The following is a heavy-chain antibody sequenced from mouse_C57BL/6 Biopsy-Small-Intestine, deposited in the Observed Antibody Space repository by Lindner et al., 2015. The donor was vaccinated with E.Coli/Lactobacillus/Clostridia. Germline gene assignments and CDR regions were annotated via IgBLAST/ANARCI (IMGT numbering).Heavy chain of an antibody. J-gene: IGHJ4*01. Sequence: VQLQESGAELVRPGTSVKMSCKASGYTFTNYWIGWAKQRPGHGLEWIGDIYPGGGYTNYNEKFKGKATLTADKSSSTAYMQFSSLTSEDSAIYYCARYDYDEVWAMDYWGQGTSVTVSS. CDR2: IYPGGGYT. D-gene: IGHD2-4*01. CDR1: GYTFTNYW. CDR3: ARYDYDEVWAMDY. V-gene: IGHV1-63*01.